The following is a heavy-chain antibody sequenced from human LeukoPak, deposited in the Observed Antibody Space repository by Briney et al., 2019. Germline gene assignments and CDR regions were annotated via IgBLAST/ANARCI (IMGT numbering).Heavy chain of an antibody. Sequence: SETLSLTCSVSGGSIRSSHSFWGWIRQPLGKGLEWIATIYENGNTYYSPSLKSRVTISVDTSNNEFSLNLNSVTAADTAMYYCARATAAPSSYYFDHWGQGTLVAVSS. CDR3: ARATAAPSSYYFDH. CDR1: GGSIRSSHSF. CDR2: IYENGNT. V-gene: IGHV4-39*07. J-gene: IGHJ4*02. D-gene: IGHD6-25*01.